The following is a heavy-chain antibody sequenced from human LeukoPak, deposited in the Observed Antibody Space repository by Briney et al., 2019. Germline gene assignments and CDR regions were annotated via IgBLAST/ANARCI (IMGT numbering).Heavy chain of an antibody. CDR3: ATFRYFGSSRTQGYFQH. CDR2: ISYDGNNK. Sequence: GGSLRLSCAASGFTFSSYAMHWVRQAPGKGLEWVAVISYDGNNKYYADSVKGRFTISRDNSKNTLYLQMNSLRSEDTAVYYCATFRYFGSSRTQGYFQHWGQGTLVTVSS. D-gene: IGHD6-13*01. V-gene: IGHV3-30-3*01. J-gene: IGHJ1*01. CDR1: GFTFSSYA.